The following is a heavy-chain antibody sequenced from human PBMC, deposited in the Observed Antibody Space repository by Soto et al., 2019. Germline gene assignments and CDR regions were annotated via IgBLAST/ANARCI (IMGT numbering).Heavy chain of an antibody. J-gene: IGHJ4*02. CDR3: ARDFYQSSGYCDY. Sequence: QVQLVQSGAEVKKPGASVKVSCKAYGYTFSSYGLSWVRQAPGQGLEWMGWISAYSGNTVYTQRFKGRLTMATDTXTGKAYMELRSLRSDDTAVYYCARDFYQSSGYCDYWGQGTLVTVSS. D-gene: IGHD3-22*01. V-gene: IGHV1-18*01. CDR1: GYTFSSYG. CDR2: ISAYSGNT.